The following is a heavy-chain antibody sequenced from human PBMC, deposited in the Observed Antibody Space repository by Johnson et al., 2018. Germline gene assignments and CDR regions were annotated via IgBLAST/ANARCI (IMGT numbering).Heavy chain of an antibody. CDR3: ARQAEVFQEDYFDY. CDR2: IYSTGVT. Sequence: GQLVQSGGGLVQPGGSLRLSCAASGFTVSNNYMSWVRQAPGRGLELVSLIYSTGVTHYADSVKGRFTISRDNAKNSLFLQMHSLRAEETAVYYCARQAEVFQEDYFDYWGQGTLVTVSS. V-gene: IGHV3-66*04. CDR1: GFTVSNNY. D-gene: IGHD2-21*01. J-gene: IGHJ4*02.